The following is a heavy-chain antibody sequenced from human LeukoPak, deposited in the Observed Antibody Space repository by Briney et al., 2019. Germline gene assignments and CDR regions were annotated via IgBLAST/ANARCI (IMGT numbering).Heavy chain of an antibody. Sequence: GGSLRLSCAASGFTFSSYEMNWVRQAPGKGLEWVSYISSSGSTIYYADSVKGRFTISRDNAKNSLYLQMNSLRAEDTAVYYCARASSAGNPSYDSSGYYSYYFDYWGQGTLVTVSS. J-gene: IGHJ4*02. CDR1: GFTFSSYE. V-gene: IGHV3-48*03. CDR2: ISSSGSTI. CDR3: ARASSAGNPSYDSSGYYSYYFDY. D-gene: IGHD3-22*01.